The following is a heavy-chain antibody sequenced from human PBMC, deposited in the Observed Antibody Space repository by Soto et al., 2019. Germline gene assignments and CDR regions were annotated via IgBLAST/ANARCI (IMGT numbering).Heavy chain of an antibody. Sequence: SETLSLTCTVSGGSISSYYWSWIRQPPGKGLEWIGYIYYSGSTNYNPSLKSRVTISVDTSKNQFSLKLSSVTAADTAVYYCARGWDSSGYYTHYFDYWGQGTLVTVSS. J-gene: IGHJ4*02. CDR3: ARGWDSSGYYTHYFDY. CDR1: GGSISSYY. D-gene: IGHD3-22*01. V-gene: IGHV4-59*01. CDR2: IYYSGST.